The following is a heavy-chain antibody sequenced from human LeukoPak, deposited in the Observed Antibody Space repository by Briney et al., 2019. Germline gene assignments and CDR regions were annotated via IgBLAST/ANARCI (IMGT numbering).Heavy chain of an antibody. CDR1: GFNLDRYT. J-gene: IGHJ4*02. CDR3: AKELDTMFFDY. V-gene: IGHV3-43*01. CDR2: AGWAGGTT. Sequence: GGSLRLSCATSGFNLDRYTIHWVRQAPGKGLEWVSLAGWAGGTTFYSDSARGRFTISRDSGRKSVYLQMNSLTTDDTAFYFCAKELDTMFFDYWGQGALVTVSS. D-gene: IGHD3-10*02.